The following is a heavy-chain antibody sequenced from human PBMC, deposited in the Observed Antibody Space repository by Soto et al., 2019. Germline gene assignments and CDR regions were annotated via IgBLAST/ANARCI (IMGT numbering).Heavy chain of an antibody. D-gene: IGHD5-18*01. CDR1: GGSISNSNW. V-gene: IGHV4-4*02. Sequence: PSETLSLTCVVSGGSISNSNWWWSWVRQSPEKGLEWIGEIHHSGSTNYNPSLKSRVTMSVDKSKIQFSLKLTSVTAADTAVYFCGRLMDTAMDMWGPGAMVT. CDR2: IHHSGST. CDR3: GRLMDTAMDM. J-gene: IGHJ3*02.